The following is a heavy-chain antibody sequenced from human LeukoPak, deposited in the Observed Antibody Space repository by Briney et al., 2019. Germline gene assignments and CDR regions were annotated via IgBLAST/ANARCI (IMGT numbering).Heavy chain of an antibody. Sequence: GRSLRLSCGASGFTFDDYAMHWVRQAPGKGLEWVSGISWNSGSIGYADSVKGRFTISRDNAKNSLYLQTNSLRAEDMALYYCAKEYCSGGSCYRGAFDIWGQGTMVTVSS. CDR1: GFTFDDYA. V-gene: IGHV3-9*03. CDR3: AKEYCSGGSCYRGAFDI. D-gene: IGHD2-15*01. J-gene: IGHJ3*02. CDR2: ISWNSGSI.